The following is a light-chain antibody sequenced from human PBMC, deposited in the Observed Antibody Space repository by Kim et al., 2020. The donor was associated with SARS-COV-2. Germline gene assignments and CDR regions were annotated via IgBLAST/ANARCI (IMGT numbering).Light chain of an antibody. CDR2: EDD. CDR3: QSYNRSNVV. CDR1: SGSVEDNY. J-gene: IGLJ2*01. V-gene: IGLV6-57*03. Sequence: GKTVTISCTRSSGSVEDNYVEWYQQRPGGVPTAVIYEDDQRPSGVSDRFSGSIDNSSNSASLTISGLKTEDEADYYCQSYNRSNVVFGGGTKVTVL.